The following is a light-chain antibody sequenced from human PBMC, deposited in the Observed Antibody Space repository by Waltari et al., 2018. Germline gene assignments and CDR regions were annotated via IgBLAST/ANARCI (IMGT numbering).Light chain of an antibody. CDR2: AAS. Sequence: DIQMTQSPSSLSASVGDRVTITCRASQGISNSLAWYQQKPGKAPKLLLYAASRLENGVPSRFSGSGSGTDYTLSISSLQPDDFATYVCQQYDSYPYTFGQGTKLEI. J-gene: IGKJ2*01. V-gene: IGKV1-NL1*01. CDR3: QQYDSYPYT. CDR1: QGISNS.